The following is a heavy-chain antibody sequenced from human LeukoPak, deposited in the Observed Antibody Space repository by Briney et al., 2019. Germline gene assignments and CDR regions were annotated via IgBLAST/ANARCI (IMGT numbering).Heavy chain of an antibody. J-gene: IGHJ4*02. Sequence: SQTLSLTCAISADSVSITSAAWNWISQAPSRGLEWLGRTYYGTKWFNDYAVSMKRRITNNPNTSKNRFSLQVEAVTPEDTAVYYCARGKMGTGFDYWGQGTQVTVSS. CDR2: TYYGTKWFN. CDR1: ADSVSITSAA. D-gene: IGHD7-27*01. V-gene: IGHV6-1*01. CDR3: ARGKMGTGFDY.